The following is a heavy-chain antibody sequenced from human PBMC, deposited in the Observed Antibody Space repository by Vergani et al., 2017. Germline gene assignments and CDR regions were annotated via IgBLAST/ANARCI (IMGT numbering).Heavy chain of an antibody. V-gene: IGHV1-2*02. CDR2: INPNSGGT. D-gene: IGHD5-18*01. CDR3: ARVQYSYGPIFDY. CDR1: GYTFTGYY. J-gene: IGHJ4*02. Sequence: QVQLVQSGAEVKKPGASVKVSCKASGYTFTGYYMHWVRQAPGQGLEWMGWINPNSGGTNYAQKFQGRVTMTRDTSISTAYMELSSLRSEDTAVYYCARVQYSYGPIFDYWGQGTLVTVSS.